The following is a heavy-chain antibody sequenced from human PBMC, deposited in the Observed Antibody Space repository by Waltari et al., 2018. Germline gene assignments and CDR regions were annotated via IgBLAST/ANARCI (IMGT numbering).Heavy chain of an antibody. CDR3: ARGHISAFDI. CDR2: INHSGST. Sequence: QVQLQQWGAGLLKPSETLSLTCAVYGGSFSGHYWSWIRQPPGKGLEWIGEINHSGSTNYNPSLKSRVTISVDTSKNQFSLKLSSVTAADTAVYYCARGHISAFDIWGQGTMVTVSS. CDR1: GGSFSGHY. J-gene: IGHJ3*02. D-gene: IGHD2-21*01. V-gene: IGHV4-34*01.